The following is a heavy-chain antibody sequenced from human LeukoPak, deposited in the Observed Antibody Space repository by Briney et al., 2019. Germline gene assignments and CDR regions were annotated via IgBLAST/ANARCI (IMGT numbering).Heavy chain of an antibody. Sequence: GGSLRLSCAASGFTVITNDMTWVRQAPGKGLEWVSVLYSDGNTKYADSVQGRFTISRDNSKNTLYLEMNSLSPDDTAVYYCARGVEPLAANTLAYWGQGTLVPVSS. CDR3: ARGVEPLAANTLAY. J-gene: IGHJ4*02. V-gene: IGHV3-53*01. D-gene: IGHD1-14*01. CDR2: LYSDGNT. CDR1: GFTVITND.